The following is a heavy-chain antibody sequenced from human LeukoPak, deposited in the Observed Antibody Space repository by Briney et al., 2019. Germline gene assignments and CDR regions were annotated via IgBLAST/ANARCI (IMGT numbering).Heavy chain of an antibody. Sequence: GGSLRLSCAASGFTVITNDMTWVRQAPGKGLEWVSVLYSDGNTKYADSVQGRFTISRDNSKNTLYLEMNSLSPDDTAVYYCARGVEPLAANTLAYWGQGTLVPVSS. CDR3: ARGVEPLAANTLAY. J-gene: IGHJ4*02. V-gene: IGHV3-53*01. D-gene: IGHD1-14*01. CDR2: LYSDGNT. CDR1: GFTVITND.